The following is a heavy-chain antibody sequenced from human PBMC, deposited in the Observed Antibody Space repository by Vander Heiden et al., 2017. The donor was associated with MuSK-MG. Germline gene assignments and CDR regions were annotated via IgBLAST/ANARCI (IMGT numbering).Heavy chain of an antibody. Sequence: QVQLVQSGSELTKPGASVTVSCKASGYTFTSYAMNWVRQAPGQGLEWMGWINTNTGNQTYAKGFTGRVVVSLDTSVSTAYRQISSLKAEETAVYYCARQTALLRGTNPEYYMDVWGQGTTVTVYS. V-gene: IGHV7-4-1*02. J-gene: IGHJ6*03. CDR1: GYTFTSYA. D-gene: IGHD1-26*01. CDR3: ARQTALLRGTNPEYYMDV. CDR2: INTNTGNQ.